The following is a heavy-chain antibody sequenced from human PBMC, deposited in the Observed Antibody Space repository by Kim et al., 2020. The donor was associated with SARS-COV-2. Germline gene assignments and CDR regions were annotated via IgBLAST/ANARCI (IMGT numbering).Heavy chain of an antibody. D-gene: IGHD3-10*02. CDR1: GFTFSSYA. J-gene: IGHJ4*02. CDR3: AKNPPGLMYYFDY. Sequence: GGSLRLSCAASGFTFSSYAMHWVRQAPGKGLEWVAAIWYDGSNKYYADSVKGRFTISRDNSKNTLYLQMNSLRAEDTAVYYCAKNPPGLMYYFDYWGQGTLVTVSS. V-gene: IGHV3-33*06. CDR2: IWYDGSNK.